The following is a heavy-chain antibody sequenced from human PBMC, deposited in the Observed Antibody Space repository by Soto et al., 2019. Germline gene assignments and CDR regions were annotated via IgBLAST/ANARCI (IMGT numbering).Heavy chain of an antibody. CDR1: GYTFTNSY. V-gene: IGHV3-9*01. CDR3: AKDRGSGSYAANYQYYGMDV. Sequence: SCKASGYTFTNSYMHWVRQAPGKGLEWVSGINWNSGYIGYADSVKSRFTISRDNAKTSLYLQMNSLRAEDTALYYCAKDRGSGSYAANYQYYGMDVWGQGTTVTVSS. D-gene: IGHD3-10*01. J-gene: IGHJ6*02. CDR2: INWNSGYI.